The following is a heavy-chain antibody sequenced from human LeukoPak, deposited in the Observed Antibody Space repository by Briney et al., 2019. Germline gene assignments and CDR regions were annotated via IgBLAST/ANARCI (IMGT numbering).Heavy chain of an antibody. D-gene: IGHD6-13*01. CDR2: ISSSGSTI. Sequence: GGSLRLACAASGFTFSSYEMNWVRQAPGKGLEWVSYISSSGSTIYYADSVKGRFTISRDNAKNSLYLQMNSLRAEDTAVYYCARVFSSSWCSYYFDYWGQGTLVTVSS. J-gene: IGHJ4*02. V-gene: IGHV3-48*03. CDR3: ARVFSSSWCSYYFDY. CDR1: GFTFSSYE.